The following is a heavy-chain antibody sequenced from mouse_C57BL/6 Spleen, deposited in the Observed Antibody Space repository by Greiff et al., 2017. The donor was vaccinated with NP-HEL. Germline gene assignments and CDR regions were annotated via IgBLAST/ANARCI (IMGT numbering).Heavy chain of an antibody. CDR2: YPGSGNTY. CDR3: RSATMITNFDY. D-gene: IGHD2-4*01. J-gene: IGHJ2*01. Sequence: VQLQQSGPELVKPGASVKMSCKASGYTFTDYYMHWVKQKPGKGLEWIGEIYPGSGNTYYNEKFKGKATLTADKSSSTAYMQLSSLTSEDSAVYFCARSATMITNFDYWGQGTTLTVSS. CDR1: YTFTDYYM. V-gene: IGHV1-83*01.